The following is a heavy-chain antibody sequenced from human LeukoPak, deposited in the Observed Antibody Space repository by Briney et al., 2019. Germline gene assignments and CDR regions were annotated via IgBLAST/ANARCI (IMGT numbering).Heavy chain of an antibody. CDR3: VSQEVVPH. CDR2: VKEDGTTK. D-gene: IGHD2-15*01. CDR1: GFNFINYW. V-gene: IGHV3-7*01. Sequence: PGGSLRLSCAASGFNFINYWMSWVRQAPGKGPEWVANVKEDGTTKQYVDSVKGRFTISRDNAKNSLYLQMDSLRAEDTAVYYCVSQEVVPHWGQGTLVSVSS. J-gene: IGHJ4*02.